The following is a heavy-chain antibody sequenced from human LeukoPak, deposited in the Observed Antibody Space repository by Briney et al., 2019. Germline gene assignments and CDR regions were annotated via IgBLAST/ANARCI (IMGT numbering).Heavy chain of an antibody. D-gene: IGHD5-12*01. Sequence: GASVKVSCKASGYSFTGYFLQWVRQAPGQGLEWMGWINPNNGGTNFAHKFVGRVTMTRDTSTSTAYLDLSRLRPDDSAVYYCARGGKPGSSGNDWRNDQYYYSMDVWGKGTTVTISS. CDR2: INPNNGGT. CDR3: ARGGKPGSSGNDWRNDQYYYSMDV. V-gene: IGHV1-2*02. J-gene: IGHJ6*03. CDR1: GYSFTGYF.